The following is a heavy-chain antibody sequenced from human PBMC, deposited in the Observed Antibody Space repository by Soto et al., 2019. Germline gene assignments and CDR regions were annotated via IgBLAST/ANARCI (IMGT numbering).Heavy chain of an antibody. J-gene: IGHJ3*01. D-gene: IGHD2-8*02. CDR1: GGSISSSAYY. Sequence: QMHLLELGPGLVKPSETLSLTCTVSGGSISSSAYYWGWIRQSPGKGLEWVGSVYYTGITDYKSSLESRISISADTSRNQLSLGLNSMTAADPGIYFCARQGRPGYCTGGNCYPTFDVWGQGTLVTVSS. V-gene: IGHV4-39*01. CDR3: ARQGRPGYCTGGNCYPTFDV. CDR2: VYYTGIT.